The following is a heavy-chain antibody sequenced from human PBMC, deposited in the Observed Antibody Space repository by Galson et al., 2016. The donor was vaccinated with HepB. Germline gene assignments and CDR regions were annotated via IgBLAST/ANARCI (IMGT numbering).Heavy chain of an antibody. D-gene: IGHD4-17*01. CDR3: AREGDYHAALAV. CDR1: GFTVSSNC. CDR2: ILTSGGT. Sequence: SLRLSCAASGFTVSSNCMTWVRQAPGKGLEWVSVILTSGGTNYADSVKGRSTISRDNSKNTLYLQMNSLRPEDTAVYYCAREGDYHAALAVWGKGTTVTVSS. J-gene: IGHJ6*04. V-gene: IGHV3-66*03.